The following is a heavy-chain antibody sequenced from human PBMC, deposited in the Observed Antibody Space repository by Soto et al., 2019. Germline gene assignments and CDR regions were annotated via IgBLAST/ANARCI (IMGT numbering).Heavy chain of an antibody. CDR3: ARWPRTTTHDAFDI. CDR1: GFTFSDYY. D-gene: IGHD4-17*01. CDR2: ISSSSSYT. J-gene: IGHJ3*02. V-gene: IGHV3-11*06. Sequence: GVSLRLSCAASGFTFSDYYMSWIRQAPGKGLEWVSYISSSSSYTNYADSVKGRFTISRDNAKNSLYLQMNSLRAEDTAVYYCARWPRTTTHDAFDIWGQGTMVTVSS.